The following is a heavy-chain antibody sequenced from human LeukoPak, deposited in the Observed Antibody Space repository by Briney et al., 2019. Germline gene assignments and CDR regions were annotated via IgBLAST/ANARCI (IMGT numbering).Heavy chain of an antibody. J-gene: IGHJ3*02. V-gene: IGHV3-23*01. D-gene: IGHD7-27*01. CDR1: GFTFRYYA. CDR2: ISGSGGTT. CDR3: AKKKNWGLYAFDI. Sequence: PGGSLRLSCAASGFTFRYYAINWVRQAPGKGLEWVSAISGSGGTTYYADSVKGRFTISRDNSKNTLYLQMNSLRAEDTAVYYCAKKKNWGLYAFDIWGQGTMVTVSS.